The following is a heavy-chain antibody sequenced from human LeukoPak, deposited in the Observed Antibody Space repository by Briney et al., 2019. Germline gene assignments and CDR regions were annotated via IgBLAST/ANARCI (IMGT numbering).Heavy chain of an antibody. CDR1: GFTVSSNY. D-gene: IGHD1-26*01. CDR2: IYSGGST. Sequence: GGSLRLSCAASGFTVSSNYMSWVRQAPGKGLEWVSVIYSGGSTYYADSVKGRLTISRDNSKNTLYLQMNSLRAEDTAVYYCARGDFESGTYNDAFDIWGQGTMVTVS. CDR3: ARGDFESGTYNDAFDI. V-gene: IGHV3-53*01. J-gene: IGHJ3*02.